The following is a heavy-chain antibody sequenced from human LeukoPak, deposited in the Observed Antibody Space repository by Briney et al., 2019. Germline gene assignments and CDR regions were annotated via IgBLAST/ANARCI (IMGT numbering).Heavy chain of an antibody. CDR1: GCSFSIFG. V-gene: IGHV3-30*02. CDR2: ILFDGSNK. D-gene: IGHD3-10*01. Sequence: PGWSLTLSCAASGCSFSIFGMHWVRQAPAKGLEGVSFILFDGSNKYYADSVKGRFTISRDNSKNTLYLQMNRLRTEDTAAYYCAKDRNTKSNYYMDVWGKGTTVTVSS. J-gene: IGHJ6*03. CDR3: AKDRNTKSNYYMDV.